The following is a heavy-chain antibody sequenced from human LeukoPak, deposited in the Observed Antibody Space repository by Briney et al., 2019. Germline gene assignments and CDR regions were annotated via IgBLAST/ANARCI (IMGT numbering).Heavy chain of an antibody. J-gene: IGHJ4*02. Sequence: GASVKVSCKASGYTFTSYAMNWVRQAPGQGLEWMGWINTNTGNPTYVQGFTGRFVFSLDTSVSTAYLQTSSLKAEDTAVYYCARGLGDDYGDYVRNYWGQGTLVTVSS. D-gene: IGHD4-17*01. CDR2: INTNTGNP. CDR1: GYTFTSYA. V-gene: IGHV7-4-1*02. CDR3: ARGLGDDYGDYVRNY.